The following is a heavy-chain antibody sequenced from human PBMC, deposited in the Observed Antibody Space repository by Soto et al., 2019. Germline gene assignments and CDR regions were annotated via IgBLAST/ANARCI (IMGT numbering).Heavy chain of an antibody. D-gene: IGHD3-9*01. V-gene: IGHV4-34*01. J-gene: IGHJ6*03. CDR2: INHSGST. Sequence: SETLSLTCAVYGGSFSGYYWSWIRQPPGKGLEWIGEINHSGSTNYNPSLKSRVTISVDTSKNQFSLKLSSVTAADTAVYYCARGLRTDIPTYYYYMDVWGKGTTVTVSS. CDR1: GGSFSGYY. CDR3: ARGLRTDIPTYYYYMDV.